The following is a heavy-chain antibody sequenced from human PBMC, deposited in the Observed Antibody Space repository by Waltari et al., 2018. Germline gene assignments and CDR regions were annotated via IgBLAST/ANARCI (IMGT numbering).Heavy chain of an antibody. CDR3: ASDKVLLPLFFDF. Sequence: QVQLVQSGAEVKKPGASVRVSCKASGYTFTNYGISWIRQAPGQGLEWMGWISPDNTTSADNVQSKPTMTIDTATTTVFMELRRLRPDDTAVYFCASDKVLLPLFFDFWGRGTFLIVSS. J-gene: IGHJ2*01. D-gene: IGHD2-15*01. CDR1: GYTFTNYG. V-gene: IGHV1-18*04. CDR2: ISPDNT.